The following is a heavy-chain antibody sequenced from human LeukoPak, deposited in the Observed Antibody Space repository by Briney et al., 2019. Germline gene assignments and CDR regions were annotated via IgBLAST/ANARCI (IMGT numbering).Heavy chain of an antibody. Sequence: GGSLRLSCSASGFTFTNAWMSWVRQAPGKGLEWVGLIKSKTDGGTTDYAAPVQGRFTISRDDSNNTLHLQMSSLKTEDTGVYYCATVYWHFDLWGPGTLLSVSA. J-gene: IGHJ2*01. CDR1: GFTFTNAW. CDR2: IKSKTDGGTT. CDR3: ATVYWHFDL. V-gene: IGHV3-15*01.